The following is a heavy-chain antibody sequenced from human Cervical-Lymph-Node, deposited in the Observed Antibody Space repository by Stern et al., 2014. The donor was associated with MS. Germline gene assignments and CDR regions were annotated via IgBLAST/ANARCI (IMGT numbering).Heavy chain of an antibody. Sequence: VQLVESGAEVNKPGASVKVSCTASGYTFTGYYMHWVRQAPGQGLEWMGWTNPNSGGTNYAQKFQGWVTMTRDTSISTAYMELSRLRSDDTAVYYCARGGSSGSPCGSGSYPDYWGQGTLVTVSS. CDR1: GYTFTGYY. D-gene: IGHD3-10*01. CDR3: ARGGSSGSPCGSGSYPDY. J-gene: IGHJ4*02. V-gene: IGHV1-2*04. CDR2: TNPNSGGT.